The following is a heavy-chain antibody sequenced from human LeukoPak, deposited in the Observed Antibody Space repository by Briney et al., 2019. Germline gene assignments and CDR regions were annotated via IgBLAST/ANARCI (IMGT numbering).Heavy chain of an antibody. D-gene: IGHD1-26*01. V-gene: IGHV4-38-2*02. CDR1: AYSISSGYY. CDR3: ARLNSGSHYDY. Sequence: PSETLSLTCTVSAYSISSGYYWGWIRQPPGRGLEWIGNIHHSGSTYYNPSLKSRVTISVDTSKNQFPLKVTSVTAADTAMFYCARLNSGSHYDYWGQGTLVTVSS. CDR2: IHHSGST. J-gene: IGHJ4*02.